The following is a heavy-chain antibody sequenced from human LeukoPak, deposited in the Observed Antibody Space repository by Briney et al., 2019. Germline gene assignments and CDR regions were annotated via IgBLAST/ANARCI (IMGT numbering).Heavy chain of an antibody. CDR2: IYPGDSDT. CDR1: GYSFTSYW. D-gene: IGHD5-18*01. Sequence: PGECLKISCKGSGYSFTSYWIGWVRQMPGKGLEWMGIIYPGDSDTRYSPSFQGQVTISADKSISTAYLQWSSLKASDTAMYYCARSTDGYSYGLGHFDYWGQGTLVTVSS. CDR3: ARSTDGYSYGLGHFDY. V-gene: IGHV5-51*01. J-gene: IGHJ4*02.